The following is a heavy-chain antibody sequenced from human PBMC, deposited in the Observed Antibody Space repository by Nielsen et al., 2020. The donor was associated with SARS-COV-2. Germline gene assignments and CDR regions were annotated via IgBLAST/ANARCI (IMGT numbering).Heavy chain of an antibody. CDR3: ARGPAYCGGDCYFDY. D-gene: IGHD2-21*02. Sequence: SETLSLTCAVYGGSFSGYYWSWIRQPPGKGLEWIGEINHSGSTNYNPSLKSRVTISVDTPKNQFSLKLSSVTAADTAVYYCARGPAYCGGDCYFDYWGQGTLVTVSS. V-gene: IGHV4-34*01. CDR1: GGSFSGYY. J-gene: IGHJ4*02. CDR2: INHSGST.